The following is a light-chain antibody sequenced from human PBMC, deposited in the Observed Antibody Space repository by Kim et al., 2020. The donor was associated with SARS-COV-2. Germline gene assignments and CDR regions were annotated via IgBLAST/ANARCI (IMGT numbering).Light chain of an antibody. V-gene: IGLV2-11*01. CDR3: CSYAGSYGV. Sequence: PGQYVTISRTGTSSDVGGNNYDAGYKQDPGKATKIKIYDVRKRPAGVPDSLSGSKSGNTASLTVSGLQAEDEADYYCCSYAGSYGVFRTGTKVTVL. J-gene: IGLJ1*01. CDR1: SSDVGGNNY. CDR2: DVR.